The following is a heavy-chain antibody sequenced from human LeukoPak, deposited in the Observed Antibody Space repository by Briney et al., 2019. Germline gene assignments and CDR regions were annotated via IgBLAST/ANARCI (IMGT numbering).Heavy chain of an antibody. Sequence: ASVKVSCKASGYSFTSHYMHWVRQAPGQGLEWMGLINPSGSSTLYAQKFQGRVTMTRDMSTTTNYMELSSLRSEDTAVYYCARDNSVGDIAWWFDPWGQGTLVTVSS. D-gene: IGHD3-16*02. V-gene: IGHV1-46*01. CDR3: ARDNSVGDIAWWFDP. J-gene: IGHJ5*02. CDR1: GYSFTSHY. CDR2: INPSGSST.